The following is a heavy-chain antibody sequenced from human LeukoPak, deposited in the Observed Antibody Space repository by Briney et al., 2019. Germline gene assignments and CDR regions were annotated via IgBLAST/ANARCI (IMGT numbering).Heavy chain of an antibody. D-gene: IGHD3-9*01. J-gene: IGHJ5*02. V-gene: IGHV4-39*01. CDR3: ARLPTGYPNWFDP. CDR1: GGSIISSSYN. CDR2: IYHSGTT. Sequence: SGTLSLTCAVSGGSIISSSYNWGWIRQPPGKGLEWIGTIYHSGTTYYNPSLKSRVTISVDTSKNQFFLKLSSVTAADTAVYYCARLPTGYPNWFDPWGQGSLVTVSS.